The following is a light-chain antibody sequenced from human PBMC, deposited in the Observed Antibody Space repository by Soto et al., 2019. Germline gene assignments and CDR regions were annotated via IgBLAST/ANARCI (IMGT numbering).Light chain of an antibody. V-gene: IGKV3-11*01. CDR3: QQRSDWPSIT. Sequence: EIVLTQTPATRSLSPGERATLSCRASQSVSSYLAWYQQKPGQAPRLLIYDASNRATGIPARFSGSGSGTDFTLTISSLEPEDFAVYYCQQRSDWPSITFGQGTRVEIK. J-gene: IGKJ5*01. CDR2: DAS. CDR1: QSVSSY.